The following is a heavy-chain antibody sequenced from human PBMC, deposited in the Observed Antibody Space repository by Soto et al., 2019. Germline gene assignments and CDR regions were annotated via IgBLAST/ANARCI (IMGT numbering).Heavy chain of an antibody. CDR2: IYYSGST. J-gene: IGHJ4*02. CDR3: ARLMVRGVIDY. V-gene: IGHV4-34*01. D-gene: IGHD3-10*01. Sequence: SETLSLTCAVYGGSFSGYYWSWIRQPPGKGLEWIGSIYYSGSTYYNPSLKSRVTISVDTSKNQFSLKLSSVTAADTAVYYCARLMVRGVIDYWGQGTLVTVSS. CDR1: GGSFSGYY.